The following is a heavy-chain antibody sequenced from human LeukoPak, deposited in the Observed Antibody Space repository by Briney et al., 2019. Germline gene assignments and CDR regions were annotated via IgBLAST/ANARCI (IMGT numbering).Heavy chain of an antibody. CDR1: GGSISSYY. CDR3: ARASAVAGTDY. D-gene: IGHD6-19*01. V-gene: IGHV4-59*08. J-gene: IGHJ4*02. CDR2: IYYSGST. Sequence: SETLSLTCTVPGGSISSYYWSWIRQPPGKGLEWIGYIYYSGSTNYNPSLKSRVTISVDTSKNQFSLKLSSVTAADTAVYYCARASAVAGTDYWGQGTLVTVSS.